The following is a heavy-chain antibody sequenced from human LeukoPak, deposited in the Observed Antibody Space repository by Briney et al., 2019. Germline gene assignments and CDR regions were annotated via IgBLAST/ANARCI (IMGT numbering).Heavy chain of an antibody. CDR2: ISYDGSNK. CDR1: GFTFSSYA. CDR3: ARGSWFDP. Sequence: GGSLRLSCAASGFTFSSYAMHWVRPAPVKGLEWVAVISYDGSNKYYADSVKGRFTITRDNSKNTLYLQMNSLRAEDTAVYYRARGSWFDPWGQGTLVTVSS. V-gene: IGHV3-30-3*01. J-gene: IGHJ5*02.